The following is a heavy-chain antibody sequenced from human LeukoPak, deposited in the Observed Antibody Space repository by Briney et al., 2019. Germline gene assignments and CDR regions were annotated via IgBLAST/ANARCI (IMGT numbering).Heavy chain of an antibody. J-gene: IGHJ5*02. V-gene: IGHV4-39*01. Sequence: SETLSLTCTVSGGSISSSSYYWGWIRQPPGKGLEWIGNIYYSGSTYYNPSLKSRVTISVDTSKNQFSLKLSSVTAADTAVYYCARRVGYCSSTSCLGYNWFDPWGQGTLVTVSS. CDR2: IYYSGST. CDR3: ARRVGYCSSTSCLGYNWFDP. D-gene: IGHD2-2*01. CDR1: GGSISSSSYY.